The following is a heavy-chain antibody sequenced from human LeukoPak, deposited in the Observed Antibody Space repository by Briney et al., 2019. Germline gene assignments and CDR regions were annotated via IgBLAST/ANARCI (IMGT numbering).Heavy chain of an antibody. Sequence: GRSLRLSCAASGFTFSSYWMHWVRQAPGEGLIWVSRINGDGRTTTYADSVKGRFTISRDNAKNTLYLQMNSLRAEDTAVYFCARDLDGSGSYHWFDPWGQGTLVTVFS. D-gene: IGHD3-10*01. CDR3: ARDLDGSGSYHWFDP. CDR1: GFTFSSYW. J-gene: IGHJ5*02. V-gene: IGHV3-74*01. CDR2: INGDGRTT.